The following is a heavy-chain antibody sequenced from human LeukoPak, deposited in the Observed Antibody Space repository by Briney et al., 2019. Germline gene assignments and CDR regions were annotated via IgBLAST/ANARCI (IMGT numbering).Heavy chain of an antibody. CDR3: AKDMGYTFGHAFDY. CDR2: TSYDGSNK. Sequence: GGSLSLSCAASGFTFSSYSMHWVRQAPGKGLEWVALTSYDGSNKYYADSVKGRFTISRDNSKNTLYLQMNSLRTEDTAMYYCAKDMGYTFGHAFDYWGQGTLVTVSS. D-gene: IGHD5-18*01. J-gene: IGHJ4*02. V-gene: IGHV3-30-3*01. CDR1: GFTFSSYS.